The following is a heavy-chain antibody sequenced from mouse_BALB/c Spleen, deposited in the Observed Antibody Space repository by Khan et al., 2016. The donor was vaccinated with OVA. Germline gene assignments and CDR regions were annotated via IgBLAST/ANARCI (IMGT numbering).Heavy chain of an antibody. CDR1: GFTFSSYA. J-gene: IGHJ1*01. CDR3: ARPPFTTAWYFDV. V-gene: IGHV5-9-3*01. Sequence: EVELVESGGGLVKPGGSLKLSCAASGFTFSSYAMSWVRQTPEKRLEWVATISSGGSYTYFPDSVKGRFTISRDNAKNTLYLQMSSLRSEDTAMXYSARPPFTTAWYFDVWGAGTTVTVSS. CDR2: ISSGGSYT. D-gene: IGHD1-2*01.